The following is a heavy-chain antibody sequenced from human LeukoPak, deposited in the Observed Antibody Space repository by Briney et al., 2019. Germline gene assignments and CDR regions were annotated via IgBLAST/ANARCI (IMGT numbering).Heavy chain of an antibody. CDR3: ATALSLAMY. Sequence: PGGSLRLSCAASGFTFNTYGMAWVRQAPGKGLDWVSDTGARGDTTHYADSVKGRFTISRDNSKSMLYLQMSNLRAEDTAIYYCATALSLAMYWGQGTLVTVSS. CDR1: GFTFNTYG. D-gene: IGHD6-6*01. J-gene: IGHJ4*02. CDR2: TGARGDTT. V-gene: IGHV3-23*01.